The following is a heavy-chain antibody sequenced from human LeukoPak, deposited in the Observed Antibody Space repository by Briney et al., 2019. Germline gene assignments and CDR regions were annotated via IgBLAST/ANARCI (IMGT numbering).Heavy chain of an antibody. D-gene: IGHD3-10*01. J-gene: IGHJ4*02. CDR2: INHSGST. CDR3: AQITMVRAGY. Sequence: SETLSLTCTVSGGSISSSSYYWGWIRQPPGKGLEWIGEINHSGSTNYNPSLKSRVTISVDTSKNQFSLKLSSVTAADTAVYYCAQITMVRAGYWGQGTLVTVSS. CDR1: GGSISSSSYY. V-gene: IGHV4-39*07.